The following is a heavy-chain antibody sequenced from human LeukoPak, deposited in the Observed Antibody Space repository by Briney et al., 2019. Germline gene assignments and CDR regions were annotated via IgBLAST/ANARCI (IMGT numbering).Heavy chain of an antibody. CDR2: INPNSGGT. V-gene: IGHV1-2*06. CDR3: ARAGQLWLRARMSGVDY. CDR1: GYTFTCYY. Sequence: ASVKVSCKASGYTFTCYYMHWVRQAPGQGLEWMGRINPNSGGTNYAQKFQGRVTMTRDTSISTAYMELSRLRSDDTAVYYCARAGQLWLRARMSGVDYWGQGTLVTVSS. J-gene: IGHJ4*02. D-gene: IGHD5-18*01.